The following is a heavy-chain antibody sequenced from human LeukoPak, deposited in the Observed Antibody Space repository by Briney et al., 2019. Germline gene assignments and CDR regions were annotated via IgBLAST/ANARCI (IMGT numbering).Heavy chain of an antibody. CDR3: ASGRGYSYGYIAGFGY. D-gene: IGHD5-18*01. Sequence: SETLSLTCAVYGGSFSGYYWSWIRQPPGKGLEWIGEINHSGSTNYNPSLKSRVTISVDTSKNQFSLKLSSVTAADTAVYYCASGRGYSYGYIAGFGYWGQGTLVTVSS. CDR2: INHSGST. V-gene: IGHV4-34*01. CDR1: GGSFSGYY. J-gene: IGHJ4*02.